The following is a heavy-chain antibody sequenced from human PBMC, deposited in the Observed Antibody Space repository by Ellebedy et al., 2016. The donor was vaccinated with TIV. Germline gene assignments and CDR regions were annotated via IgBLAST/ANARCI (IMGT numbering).Heavy chain of an antibody. D-gene: IGHD3-22*01. CDR1: GFPLRNYA. Sequence: GESLKISCAASGFPLRNYAMSWVRQAPGKGLEWVSTISGSGDSIYYADSVKGRFTISRDNSKNTLLRQMDSLRAEDTAVYYCAKRPLTMIVLAEYFFDYWGQGTLVTVSS. V-gene: IGHV3-23*01. J-gene: IGHJ4*02. CDR2: ISGSGDSI. CDR3: AKRPLTMIVLAEYFFDY.